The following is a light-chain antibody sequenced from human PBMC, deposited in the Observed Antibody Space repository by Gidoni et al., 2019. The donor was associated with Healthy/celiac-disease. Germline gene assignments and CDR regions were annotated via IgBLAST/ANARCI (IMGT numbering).Light chain of an antibody. Sequence: AIRITPSPSSLSASTGDRVTITCRASQGISSYLAWYPQKPGKAPKLLIYAASTLQSGVPSRFSGSGSGTDFTLPISCLQSEHFATYYCQQYYSYPRTLGQGTRLEIK. CDR1: QGISSY. V-gene: IGKV1-8*01. J-gene: IGKJ5*01. CDR2: AAS. CDR3: QQYYSYPRT.